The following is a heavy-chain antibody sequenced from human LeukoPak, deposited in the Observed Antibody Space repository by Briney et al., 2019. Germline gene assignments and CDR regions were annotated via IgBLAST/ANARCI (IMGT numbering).Heavy chain of an antibody. Sequence: GWALTLSCAASGFTLSSYSMNWVRQDPGAALEWVSFISSSSSTIYYADSVKGRFTISRDNAKNSQYLQMNSLRADGTAVDYCSRDRGGSYSAIDYWGQGTLVTVSS. CDR3: SRDRGGSYSAIDY. J-gene: IGHJ4*02. V-gene: IGHV3-48*04. CDR2: ISSSSSTI. D-gene: IGHD1-26*01. CDR1: GFTLSSYS.